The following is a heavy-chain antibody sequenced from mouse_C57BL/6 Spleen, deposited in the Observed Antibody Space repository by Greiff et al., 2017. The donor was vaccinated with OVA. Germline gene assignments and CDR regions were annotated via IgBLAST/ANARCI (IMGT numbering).Heavy chain of an antibody. CDR3: ARPFYDYTDY. D-gene: IGHD2-4*01. CDR2: INPNNGGT. V-gene: IGHV1-26*01. J-gene: IGHJ2*01. CDR1: GYTFTDYY. Sequence: EVQLQQSGPELVKPGASVKISCKASGYTFTDYYMNWVKQSHGKSLEWIGDINPNNGGTSYNQKFKGKATLTVDKSSRTAYMELRSLTSEDSAVYYCARPFYDYTDYWGQGTTLTVSS.